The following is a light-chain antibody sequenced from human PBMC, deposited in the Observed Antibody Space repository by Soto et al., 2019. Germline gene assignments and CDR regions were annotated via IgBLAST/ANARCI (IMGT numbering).Light chain of an antibody. CDR2: ISN. J-gene: IGLJ2*01. CDR3: AAWDDSLNGPV. V-gene: IGLV1-44*01. CDR1: SSNIGSNT. Sequence: QPVLTQPPSASGTPGQRVTISCSGGSSNIGSNTVSWYQQLPGAAPKLLIYISNERPSGVPDRFSGSKSGTSASLAISGLQSEDEAEYYCAAWDDSLNGPVFGGGTKLPS.